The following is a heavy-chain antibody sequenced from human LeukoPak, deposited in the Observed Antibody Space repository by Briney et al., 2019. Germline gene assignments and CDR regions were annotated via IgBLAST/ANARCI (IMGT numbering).Heavy chain of an antibody. CDR2: INPSGGST. J-gene: IGHJ5*02. V-gene: IGHV1-46*01. Sequence: ASVKVSCKASGYTFTSYYMHWVRQAPGQGLEWMGIINPSGGSTSYAQKFQGRVAMTRDTSTSTVYMELSSLRSEDTAVYYCARVGVSNWFDPWGQGTLVTVSS. CDR3: ARVGVSNWFDP. CDR1: GYTFTSYY. D-gene: IGHD6-13*01.